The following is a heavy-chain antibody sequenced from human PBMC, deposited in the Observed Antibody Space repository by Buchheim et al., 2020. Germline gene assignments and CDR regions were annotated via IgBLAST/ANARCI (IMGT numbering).Heavy chain of an antibody. CDR2: IYHSGST. J-gene: IGHJ4*02. CDR3: ARRPSSYMDEYYFDY. CDR1: GGSISSSNW. V-gene: IGHV4-4*02. D-gene: IGHD2-2*02. Sequence: QVQLQESGPGLVKPSGTLSLTCAVSGGSISSSNWWSWVRQPPGTGLEWIGEIYHSGSTYYNPSLKRRVTISVYTSKNQFSMKLSSVTAADTAVYYCARRPSSYMDEYYFDYWGQGTL.